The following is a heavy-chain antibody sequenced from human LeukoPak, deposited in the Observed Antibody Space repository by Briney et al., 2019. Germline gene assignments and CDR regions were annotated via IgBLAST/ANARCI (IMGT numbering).Heavy chain of an antibody. V-gene: IGHV1-2*02. J-gene: IGHJ4*02. Sequence: GASVKVSCKASGYTFTGYYMHWVRQAPGQGLEWMGWINPNSGGTNYAQKFQGRVTMTRDTSISTAYMELSRLRSEDTAVYYCARSEAAYMRYFDWYLDYWGQGTLVTVSS. CDR2: INPNSGGT. CDR3: ARSEAAYMRYFDWYLDY. D-gene: IGHD3-9*01. CDR1: GYTFTGYY.